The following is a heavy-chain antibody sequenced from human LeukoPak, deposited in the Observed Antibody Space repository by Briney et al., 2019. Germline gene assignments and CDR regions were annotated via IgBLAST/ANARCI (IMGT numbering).Heavy chain of an antibody. CDR3: ARGLGYCSSTSCYAAGSNWFDH. CDR2: IWYDGSNK. CDR1: GFTFSSYG. V-gene: IGHV3-33*01. D-gene: IGHD2-2*01. Sequence: QPGRSLRLSCAASGFTFSSYGMHWVRQAPGKGLEWVAVIWYDGSNKYYADSVKGRFTISRDNSKNTLYLQMNSLRAEDTAVYYCARGLGYCSSTSCYAAGSNWFDHWGQGTLVTVSS. J-gene: IGHJ5*02.